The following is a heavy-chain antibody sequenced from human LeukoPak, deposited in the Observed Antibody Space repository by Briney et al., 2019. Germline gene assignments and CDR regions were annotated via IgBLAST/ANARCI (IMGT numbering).Heavy chain of an antibody. CDR3: AGDRPHNWFDP. CDR2: IDNDGSGT. J-gene: IGHJ5*02. CDR1: GFTFSNYW. V-gene: IGHV3-74*01. Sequence: PGGSLRLSCAASGFTFSNYWMHWVRQAPGKGLVWVSRIDNDGSGTVYADSVKGRFTVFRDNAKNTLFLQMNSLRAEDTAVYYCAGDRPHNWFDPWGQGTLVTVSS.